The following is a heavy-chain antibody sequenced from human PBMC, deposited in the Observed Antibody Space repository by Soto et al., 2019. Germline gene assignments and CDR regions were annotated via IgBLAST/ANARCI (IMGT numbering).Heavy chain of an antibody. J-gene: IGHJ4*02. CDR2: ISGSGGST. V-gene: IGHV3-23*01. CDR1: GFTFSSYA. Sequence: EVQLSESGGGLVQPGGSLRLSCAASGFTFSSYAMSWVRQAPGKGLEWVSAISGSGGSTYYADSVKGRFTISRDNSKNTLYLQMNSLRAEDTAVYYCANLDDYYDSSGYSAYFDYWGQGTLVTVSS. D-gene: IGHD3-22*01. CDR3: ANLDDYYDSSGYSAYFDY.